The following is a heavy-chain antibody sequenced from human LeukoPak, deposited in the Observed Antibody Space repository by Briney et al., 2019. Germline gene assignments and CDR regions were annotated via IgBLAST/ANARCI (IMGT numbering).Heavy chain of an antibody. J-gene: IGHJ4*02. CDR3: ARASLNDYYGSGSYKV. CDR1: GFTFSSYS. D-gene: IGHD3-10*01. Sequence: GGSLRLSCAASGFTFSSYSMNWVRQAPGKGLEWVSSISSSSSYIYYAGSVKGRFTISRDNAKNSLYLQMNSLRAEDTAVYYCARASLNDYYGSGSYKVWGQGTLVTVSS. CDR2: ISSSSSYI. V-gene: IGHV3-21*01.